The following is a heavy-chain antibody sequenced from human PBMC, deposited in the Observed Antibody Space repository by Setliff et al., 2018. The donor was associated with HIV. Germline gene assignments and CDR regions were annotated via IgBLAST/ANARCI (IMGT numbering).Heavy chain of an antibody. D-gene: IGHD3-3*02. CDR2: INPGGGNT. V-gene: IGHV1-46*01. CDR1: GYTFTTYY. CDR3: ARGSEHFNYKDYFDY. J-gene: IGHJ4*02. Sequence: ASVKVSCKASGYTFTTYYIHWMRQAPGQGLEWLAVINPGGGNTNYAQKFQGRVTITADESTSTAYMELSSLRSEDTAMYYCARGSEHFNYKDYFDYWGQGTLVTVSS.